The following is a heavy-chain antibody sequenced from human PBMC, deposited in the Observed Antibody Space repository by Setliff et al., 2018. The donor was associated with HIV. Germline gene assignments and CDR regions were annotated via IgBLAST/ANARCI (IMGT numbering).Heavy chain of an antibody. Sequence: ASVKVSCKTSGYTFTDYSIHWVRQAPGQGLEWMGWINPNSGGTNFAQKFQGRITMTRDTSISTAYMELRRLRSDDTAVYYCARGKYDNSGRPPPTLKYWGPGTLVTVSS. J-gene: IGHJ4*02. CDR3: ARGKYDNSGRPPPTLKY. V-gene: IGHV1-2*02. CDR1: GYTFTDYS. CDR2: INPNSGGT. D-gene: IGHD3-22*01.